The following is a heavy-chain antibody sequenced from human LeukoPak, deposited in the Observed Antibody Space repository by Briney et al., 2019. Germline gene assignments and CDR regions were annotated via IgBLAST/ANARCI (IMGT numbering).Heavy chain of an antibody. D-gene: IGHD2-2*01. CDR3: ASLGYCSSTSCWAGFDP. Sequence: GGSLRLSCAASGFTFSSYSMNWVRQAPGKGLEWVSSISSSSSYIYYADSVKGRFTISRDNAKNSLYLQMNSLRAEDTAVYYCASLGYCSSTSCWAGFDPWGQGTLVTVS. J-gene: IGHJ5*02. CDR1: GFTFSSYS. CDR2: ISSSSSYI. V-gene: IGHV3-21*01.